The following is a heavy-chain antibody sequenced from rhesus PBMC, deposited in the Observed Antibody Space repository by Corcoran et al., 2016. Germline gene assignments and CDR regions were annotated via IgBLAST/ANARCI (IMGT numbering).Heavy chain of an antibody. D-gene: IGHD3-34*01. CDR3: ATDTLPTTGSIAY. Sequence: EVQLVETGGALVQPGGSLKLTCAASGFTFSNYGKNWVRPTPGKGLEWVDIITAGGSLTDYANSVKDRFTISRDHSKTTLSLQITRLRVEATAVYYWATDTLPTTGSIAYWGQGVLVTVSS. CDR1: GFTFSNYG. J-gene: IGHJ4*01. V-gene: IGHV3S5*01. CDR2: ITAGGSLT.